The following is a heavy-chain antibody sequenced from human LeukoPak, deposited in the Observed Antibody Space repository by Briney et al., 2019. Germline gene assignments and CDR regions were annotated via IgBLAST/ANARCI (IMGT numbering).Heavy chain of an antibody. CDR3: ARLENTAMVTGAFDI. CDR1: GGSISSSSYY. V-gene: IGHV4-39*01. J-gene: IGHJ3*02. D-gene: IGHD5-18*01. Sequence: SETLSLTCTVSGGSISSSSYYWGWIRQPPGKGLEWIGRIYYSGSTYSNPSLKSRVTISVDTSKNQFSLKLSSVTAADTAVYYCARLENTAMVTGAFDIWGQRTMVTVSS. CDR2: IYYSGST.